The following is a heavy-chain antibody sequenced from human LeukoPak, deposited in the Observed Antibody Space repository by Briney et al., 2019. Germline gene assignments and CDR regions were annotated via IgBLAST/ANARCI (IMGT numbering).Heavy chain of an antibody. CDR1: GFTFSSYA. V-gene: IGHV3-23*01. J-gene: IGHJ4*02. CDR2: ISGSGGST. CDR3: AKAGAYYDILTGYSYYFDY. D-gene: IGHD3-9*01. Sequence: PGGSLRLLCAASGFTFSSYAMSWVRQAPGEGLEWVSAISGSGGSTYYADSEKGRFNIPRDHSKNTLYPQMNSLRAERTAVYYCAKAGAYYDILTGYSYYFDYWGQGTLVTVSS.